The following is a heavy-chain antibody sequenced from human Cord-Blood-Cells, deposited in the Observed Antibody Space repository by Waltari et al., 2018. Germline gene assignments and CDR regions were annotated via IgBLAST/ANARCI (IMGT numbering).Heavy chain of an antibody. V-gene: IGHV1-2*06. Sequence: QVQLVQSGAEVKKPGASVKVSCKASGYTFTGYYLHWVRQAPGQGLEWMGRINPNSGGTNYAQKFQGRVTMTRDTSISTAYMELSRLRSDDTAVYYCAGCSSTSCYVAFDIWGQGTMVTVSS. J-gene: IGHJ3*02. CDR1: GYTFTGYY. CDR2: INPNSGGT. CDR3: AGCSSTSCYVAFDI. D-gene: IGHD2-2*01.